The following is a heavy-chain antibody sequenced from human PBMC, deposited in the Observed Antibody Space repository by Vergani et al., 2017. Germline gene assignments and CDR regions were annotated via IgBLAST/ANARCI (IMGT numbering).Heavy chain of an antibody. J-gene: IGHJ4*02. Sequence: EVQLVESGGGLVQPGGSLRLSCAASGFTFSSYSMNWVRQAPGKGLEWVSYISSSSSTIYYADSVKGRFTISRDNAKNSLYLQMNSLRAEDTAVYYCARDPVPAAASWGQGTLVTVSS. CDR3: ARDPVPAAAS. D-gene: IGHD2-2*01. CDR2: ISSSSSTI. CDR1: GFTFSSYS. V-gene: IGHV3-48*04.